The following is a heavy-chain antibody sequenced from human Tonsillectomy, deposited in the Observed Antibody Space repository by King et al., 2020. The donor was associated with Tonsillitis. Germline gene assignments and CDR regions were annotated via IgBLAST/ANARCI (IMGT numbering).Heavy chain of an antibody. V-gene: IGHV4-59*01. CDR3: AGYSYGQFEGQFDY. CDR2: IYYRGST. J-gene: IGHJ4*02. CDR1: GGSISSYY. Sequence: VQLQESGPGLVKPSETLSLTCTVSGGSISSYYWSWIRQPPGKGLEWIGYIYYRGSTNYNPSLKRRITISLDTSKNQFSLKLSSVTAADTAVYYCAGYSYGQFEGQFDYWGQGTLVTVSS. D-gene: IGHD5-18*01.